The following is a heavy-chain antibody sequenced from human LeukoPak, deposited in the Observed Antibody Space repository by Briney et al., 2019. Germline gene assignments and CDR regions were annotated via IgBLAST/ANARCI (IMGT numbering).Heavy chain of an antibody. CDR1: GFTFSSYG. V-gene: IGHV3-30*18. CDR2: ISYDGSNK. Sequence: PGRSLRLSCAASGFTFSSYGMHWVRQAPGKGPEWVAVISYDGSNKCYADSVKGRFTISRDNSKNTLYLQMNSLRAEDTAVYYCAKDLSRYFDWLSYFDYWGQGTLVTVSS. D-gene: IGHD3-9*01. CDR3: AKDLSRYFDWLSYFDY. J-gene: IGHJ4*02.